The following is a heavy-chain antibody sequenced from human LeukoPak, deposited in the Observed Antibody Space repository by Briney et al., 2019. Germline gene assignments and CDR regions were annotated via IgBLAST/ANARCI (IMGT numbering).Heavy chain of an antibody. CDR1: GFTFRTYW. J-gene: IGHJ4*02. D-gene: IGHD3-9*01. Sequence: GGSLRLSCAASGFTFRTYWMHWVRHAPGKGLMWVSRINTEGSSTSYADSVKGRFTISRDNAKNTLYLQMNSLRAEDTAMYYCARDFDRYYFDYWGQGTLVTVSS. V-gene: IGHV3-74*01. CDR3: ARDFDRYYFDY. CDR2: INTEGSST.